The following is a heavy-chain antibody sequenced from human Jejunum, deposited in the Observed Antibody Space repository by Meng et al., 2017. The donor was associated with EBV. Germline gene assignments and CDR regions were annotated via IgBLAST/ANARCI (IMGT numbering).Heavy chain of an antibody. Sequence: HAARPGLVNPSTTLSPTCTVSVGSVSSGGYNWGWTRQPPWKGLEWIGYIYNSESTNYQSSLKSRVTISADTSKNQFSLRLSSVTAADTAVYYCARDQNGSYFAYWGQGTLVTVSS. CDR2: IYNSEST. J-gene: IGHJ4*02. V-gene: IGHV4-61*08. CDR3: ARDQNGSYFAY. D-gene: IGHD1-26*01. CDR1: VGSVSSGGYN.